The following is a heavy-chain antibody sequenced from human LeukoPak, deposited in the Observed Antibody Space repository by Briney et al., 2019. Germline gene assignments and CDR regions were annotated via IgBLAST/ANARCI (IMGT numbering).Heavy chain of an antibody. CDR1: GFTFSSYA. J-gene: IGHJ4*02. CDR2: ISGSGGST. D-gene: IGHD3-10*01. CDR3: AKGSFNYYGSGSHILDY. V-gene: IGHV3-23*01. Sequence: PGGSLRLSCAASGFTFSSYAMSWVRQAPGKGLEWVSAISGSGGSTYYADSVKGRFTISRDNSKNTLYLQMNSLRAEDTAVYYCAKGSFNYYGSGSHILDYWGQGTLVTVSS.